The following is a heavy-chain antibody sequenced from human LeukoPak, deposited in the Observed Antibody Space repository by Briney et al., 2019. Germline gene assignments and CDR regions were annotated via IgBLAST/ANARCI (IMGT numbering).Heavy chain of an antibody. Sequence: PGGSLRLSCAASGFTFNNYALHWVRQAPGKGLEWVGRIKSKTDGGTTDYAAPVKGRFTISRDDSKNTLYLQMNSLKTEDTAVYYCTTETHIVVVTATMYYFDYWGQGTLVTVSS. V-gene: IGHV3-15*01. CDR2: IKSKTDGGTT. CDR1: GFTFNNYA. D-gene: IGHD2-21*02. CDR3: TTETHIVVVTATMYYFDY. J-gene: IGHJ4*02.